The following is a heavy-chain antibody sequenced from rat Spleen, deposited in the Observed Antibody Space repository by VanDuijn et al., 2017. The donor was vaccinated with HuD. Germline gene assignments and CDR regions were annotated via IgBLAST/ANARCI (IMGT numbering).Heavy chain of an antibody. Sequence: EVQLVESGGGLVQPGGSLKLSCAASGFIFNRYYMVWVRQAPTKGLEWVAYISNAGSNTFYRDSVKGRFTISRDNDKSTLHLQMDSLRSEDTATYYCTTWDYYDNRFDYWGQGVMVTVSS. CDR1: GFIFNRYY. CDR3: TTWDYYDNRFDY. D-gene: IGHD1-6*01. V-gene: IGHV5-27*01. J-gene: IGHJ2*01. CDR2: ISNAGSNT.